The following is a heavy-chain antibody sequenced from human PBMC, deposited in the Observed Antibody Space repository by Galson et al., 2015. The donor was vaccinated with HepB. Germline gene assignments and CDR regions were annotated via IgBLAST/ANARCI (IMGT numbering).Heavy chain of an antibody. CDR1: GFTFGDYA. CDR3: TRDRDRSTWRTSFREDY. J-gene: IGHJ4*02. Sequence: SLRLSCAGSGFTFGDYAMSWYRQAPGKGLEWVCFIRSMDHGGTPEYAASVKGRFTISRDDSKSIAYLQMNSLEIDDTGVYYCTRDRDRSTWRTSFREDYWGQGILVTVSS. D-gene: IGHD2/OR15-2a*01. CDR2: IRSMDHGGTP. V-gene: IGHV3-49*03.